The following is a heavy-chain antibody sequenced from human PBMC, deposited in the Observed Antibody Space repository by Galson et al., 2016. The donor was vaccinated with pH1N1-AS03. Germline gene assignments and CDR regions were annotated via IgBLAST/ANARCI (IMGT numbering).Heavy chain of an antibody. Sequence: SVKVSCKASGGTFSSSAISWLRQAPGQGLEWMGGILPGLGSATYAQNSQGRVTITADESTTTAYMELRSLRSDDTAVYYCARPASDSSVYSVFDFWGQGTLLTVSS. CDR3: ARPASDSSVYSVFDF. V-gene: IGHV1-69*13. CDR2: ILPGLGSA. CDR1: GGTFSSSA. D-gene: IGHD3-22*01. J-gene: IGHJ4*02.